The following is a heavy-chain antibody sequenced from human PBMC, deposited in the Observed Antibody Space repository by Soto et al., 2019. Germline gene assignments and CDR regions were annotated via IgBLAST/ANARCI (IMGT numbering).Heavy chain of an antibody. D-gene: IGHD3-10*01. CDR1: GFTFSSYG. Sequence: GGSLRLSCAASGFTFSSYGMHWVRQAPGKGLEWVAVIWYDGSNKYYADSVKGRFTISRDNSKNTLYLQMNSLRAEDTAVYYCARDGAAYYGSEIDYWGQGTLVTVSS. CDR3: ARDGAAYYGSEIDY. CDR2: IWYDGSNK. J-gene: IGHJ4*02. V-gene: IGHV3-33*01.